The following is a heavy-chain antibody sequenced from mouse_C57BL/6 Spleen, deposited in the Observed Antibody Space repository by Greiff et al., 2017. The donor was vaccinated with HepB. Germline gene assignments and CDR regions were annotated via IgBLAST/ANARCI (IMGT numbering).Heavy chain of an antibody. CDR2: ISSGGSYT. CDR3: AREGGDWYFDV. CDR1: GFTFSSYG. V-gene: IGHV5-6*01. Sequence: EVQLVESGGDLVKPGGSLKLSCAASGFTFSSYGMSWVRQTPDKRLEWVATISSGGSYTYYPDSVKGRFTNSRDNAKNTLYLQLSSLKSEDTAMYYCAREGGDWYFDVWGTGTTVTVSS. J-gene: IGHJ1*03.